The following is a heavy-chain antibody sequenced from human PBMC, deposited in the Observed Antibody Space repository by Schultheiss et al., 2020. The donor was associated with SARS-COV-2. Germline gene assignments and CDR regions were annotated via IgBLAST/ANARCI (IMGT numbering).Heavy chain of an antibody. CDR2: IWYDGSIK. D-gene: IGHD3-10*01. CDR1: GFTFSNYG. J-gene: IGHJ4*02. V-gene: IGHV3-33*01. Sequence: GESLKISCAASGFTFSNYGMHWVRQAPGKGLEWVAVIWYDGSIKYYADSVKGRFTISRDNSKNTLYLQMNSLRAEDTALYYCARDLRGGAWRNFDYWGQGTQVTVSS. CDR3: ARDLRGGAWRNFDY.